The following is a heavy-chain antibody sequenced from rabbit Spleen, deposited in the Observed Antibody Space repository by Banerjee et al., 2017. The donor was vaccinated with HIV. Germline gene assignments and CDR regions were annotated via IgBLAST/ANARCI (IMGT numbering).Heavy chain of an antibody. J-gene: IGHJ4*01. D-gene: IGHD1-1*01. V-gene: IGHV1S40*01. CDR2: INIVTGKS. Sequence: QSLEESGGDLVKPGASLTLTCTASGFSFSSTHWIYWVRQAPGKGLEWIACINIVTGKSVYASWAKGRFTMSRTSSTTVTLQMTSLTAADTATYFCARDLVAVIGWNFSLWGPGTLVTVS. CDR1: GFSFSSTHW. CDR3: ARDLVAVIGWNFSL.